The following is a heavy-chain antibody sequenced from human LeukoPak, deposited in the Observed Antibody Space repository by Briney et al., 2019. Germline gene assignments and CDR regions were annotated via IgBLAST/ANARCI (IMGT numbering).Heavy chain of an antibody. V-gene: IGHV4-38-2*02. CDR1: GFTFSSYS. J-gene: IGHJ4*02. CDR3: AREVRVTQRRARPYYFDY. D-gene: IGHD2-21*02. Sequence: GSLRLSCAASGFTFSSYSMNWVRQAPGKGLEWIGSIYYSGSTYYNPSLKSRVTISVDTSKNQFSLKLSSVTAADTAVYYCAREVRVTQRRARPYYFDYWGQGTLVTVSS. CDR2: IYYSGST.